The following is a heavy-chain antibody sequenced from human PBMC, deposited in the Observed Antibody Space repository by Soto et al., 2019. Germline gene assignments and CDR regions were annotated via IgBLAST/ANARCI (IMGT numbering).Heavy chain of an antibody. CDR3: ARGYDFWTGYYYMDV. J-gene: IGHJ6*03. CDR1: GYTFTSYY. V-gene: IGHV1-46*03. D-gene: IGHD3-3*01. CDR2: INPSGGST. Sequence: QVQLVQSGAEVKKPGASVKVSCKASGYTFTSYYMHWVRQAPGQGLEWMGIINPSGGSTSYAQKFQGRVTMTRDTSTSTVYMELSSLRSEDTSVYYCARGYDFWTGYYYMDVWGKGTTVTVSS.